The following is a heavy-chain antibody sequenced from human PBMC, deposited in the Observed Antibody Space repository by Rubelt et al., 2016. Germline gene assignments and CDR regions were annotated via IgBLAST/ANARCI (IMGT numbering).Heavy chain of an antibody. Sequence: QVQLVQSGAEVKKPGASVKVSCKASGYTFTSYAMHWVRQAPGQRLEWMGWINAGNGNTKYSQKFQGRVTVTMSTTASTGNMWLSSVRSEDTAVYYWARGLGLGYSRSWFNWFDSWGQGTLVTVSS. J-gene: IGHJ5*01. CDR3: ARGLGLGYSRSWFNWFDS. D-gene: IGHD6-13*01. V-gene: IGHV1-3*01. CDR1: GYTFTSYA. CDR2: INAGNGNT.